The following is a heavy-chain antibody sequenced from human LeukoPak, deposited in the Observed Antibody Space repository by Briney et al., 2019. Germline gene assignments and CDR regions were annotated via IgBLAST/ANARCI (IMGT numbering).Heavy chain of an antibody. CDR2: INWNGGSA. Sequence: GGSLRLSCAASGFTFDDYGMSWVRQAPGKGLEWVSGINWNGGSAGYADSVKGRFTISRDNAKNSLYLQMNSLRAEDTALYYCAKGPEDIVGAATDYWGQGTLVTVSS. CDR3: AKGPEDIVGAATDY. J-gene: IGHJ4*02. CDR1: GFTFDDYG. V-gene: IGHV3-20*04. D-gene: IGHD1-26*01.